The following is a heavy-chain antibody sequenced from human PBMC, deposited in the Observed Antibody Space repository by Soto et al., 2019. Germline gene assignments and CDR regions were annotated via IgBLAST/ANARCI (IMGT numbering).Heavy chain of an antibody. V-gene: IGHV3-23*01. CDR3: AKAPGVAVAGTMYNWFDP. Sequence: SGGSLRLSCAASGFTFSSYARSWVRQAPGKGLEWVSAISGSGGSTYYADSVKGRFTISRDNSKNTLYLQMNSLRAEDTAVYYCAKAPGVAVAGTMYNWFDPWGQGTLVTVSS. CDR1: GFTFSSYA. J-gene: IGHJ5*02. CDR2: ISGSGGST. D-gene: IGHD6-19*01.